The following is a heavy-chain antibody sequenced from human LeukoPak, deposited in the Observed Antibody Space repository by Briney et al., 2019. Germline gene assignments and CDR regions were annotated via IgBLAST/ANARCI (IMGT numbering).Heavy chain of an antibody. CDR3: ARARPRYSYGYLP. D-gene: IGHD5-18*01. CDR1: GYTFTSYY. J-gene: IGHJ5*02. CDR2: INPNSGGT. Sequence: GASVKVSCKASGYTFTSYYIHWVRQAPGQGLEWMGIINPNSGGTNYAQKFQGRVTMTRDTSISTAYMELSRLRSDDTAVYYCARARPRYSYGYLPWGQGTLVTVSS. V-gene: IGHV1-2*02.